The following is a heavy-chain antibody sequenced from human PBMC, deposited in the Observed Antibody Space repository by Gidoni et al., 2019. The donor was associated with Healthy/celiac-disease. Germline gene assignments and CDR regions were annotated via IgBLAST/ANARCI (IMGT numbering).Heavy chain of an antibody. CDR3: AKDRPYSSSWYGSDNWFDP. D-gene: IGHD6-13*01. Sequence: EVQLLESGGGLVQPGGSLRLSCAASGFTFRRFAMSWVRPAPGKGLEWVSSISGSGGSTYYADSVKGRFTISRDNSKNTLYLQMNSLRAEDTAVYYCAKDRPYSSSWYGSDNWFDPWGQGTLVTVSS. CDR1: GFTFRRFA. J-gene: IGHJ5*02. V-gene: IGHV3-23*01. CDR2: ISGSGGST.